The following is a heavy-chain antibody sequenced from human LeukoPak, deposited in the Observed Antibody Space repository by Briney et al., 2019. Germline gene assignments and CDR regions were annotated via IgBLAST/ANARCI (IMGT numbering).Heavy chain of an antibody. CDR3: AKHTTRSGLYDFDY. D-gene: IGHD6-19*01. CDR1: RGSISSYY. CDR2: INYSGST. V-gene: IGHV4-59*08. J-gene: IGHJ4*02. Sequence: PSETLSLTCTVSRGSISSYYWSWVRQPPGKGLEWIGYINYSGSTKYNPSLKSRVTISVDTSKNQFSLKVSSVTAADTAFYSCAKHTTRSGLYDFDYWGQGTLVTVSS.